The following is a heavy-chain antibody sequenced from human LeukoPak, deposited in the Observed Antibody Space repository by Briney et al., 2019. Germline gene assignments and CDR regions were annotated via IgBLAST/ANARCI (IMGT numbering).Heavy chain of an antibody. CDR3: ARRGGSGRSFDY. J-gene: IGHJ4*02. V-gene: IGHV4-39*01. CDR1: GGSISSSSYH. CDR2: IYNGGST. Sequence: SETLSLTCAVSGGSISSSSYHWGWIRQPPGKGLEWIGNIYNGGSTYYNSSLKSRITISVDTSKNQFSLKLTSVTAADTAVYYCARRGGSGRSFDYWGQGTLVTVSS. D-gene: IGHD3-10*01.